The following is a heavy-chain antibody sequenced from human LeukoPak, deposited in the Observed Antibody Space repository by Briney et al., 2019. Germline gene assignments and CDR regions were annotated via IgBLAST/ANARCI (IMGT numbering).Heavy chain of an antibody. D-gene: IGHD3-9*01. V-gene: IGHV3-23*01. J-gene: IGHJ4*02. CDR3: AKWGDDDTFAGYYGSDY. Sequence: PGASLRLSCAASGFTFSNYAMSWVRQAPGKGLERGSAIVGSGGSTYYADSVKGRFTISRDNPKNALYLQMNSLRAEDAAVYYCAKWGDDDTFAGYYGSDYWGQGTVVTVSA. CDR2: IVGSGGST. CDR1: GFTFSNYA.